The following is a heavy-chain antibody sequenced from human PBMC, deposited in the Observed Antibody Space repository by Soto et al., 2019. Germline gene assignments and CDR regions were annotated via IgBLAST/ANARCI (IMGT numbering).Heavy chain of an antibody. CDR3: AKGSVFSYYYYYGMDV. V-gene: IGHV3-30*18. CDR2: ISYDGSNK. J-gene: IGHJ6*02. CDR1: GFTFSSYG. Sequence: GESLKISCAASGFTFSSYGMHWVRQAPGKGLEWVAVISYDGSNKYYADSVKGRFTISRDNSKNTLYLQMNSLRAEDTAVYYCAKGSVFSYYYYYGMDVWGQGTTVTVSS.